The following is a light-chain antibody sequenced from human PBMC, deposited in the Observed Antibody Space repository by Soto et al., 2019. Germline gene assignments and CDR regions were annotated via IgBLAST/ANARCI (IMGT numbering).Light chain of an antibody. CDR3: QQYGSSPP. CDR2: GAS. CDR1: QSLSSSY. J-gene: IGKJ4*01. V-gene: IGKV3-20*01. Sequence: EIVLTQSPGTLSLSPGERATLSCRASQSLSSSYLAWYQQKPGQPPRLLIYGASSRATGIPDRFSGSGSGTDFTLTISRLEPEDFAVYYCQQYGSSPPFGGGTKVEIK.